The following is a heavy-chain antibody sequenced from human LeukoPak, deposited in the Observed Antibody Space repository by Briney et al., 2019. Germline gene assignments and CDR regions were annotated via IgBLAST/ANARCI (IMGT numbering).Heavy chain of an antibody. V-gene: IGHV1-69*04. CDR3: ARDRFDSTGVADYFFVMDA. CDR2: IIPVRGIG. J-gene: IGHJ6*02. D-gene: IGHD3-22*01. Sequence: SVKVSCKASDSTFSNYAITWVRQAPGQGLEWMGRIIPVRGIGNYAQKFWGRVTVTADKSKSTVYMELSSLRFEDTAVYYCARDRFDSTGVADYFFVMDAWGQGTTVTVSS. CDR1: DSTFSNYA.